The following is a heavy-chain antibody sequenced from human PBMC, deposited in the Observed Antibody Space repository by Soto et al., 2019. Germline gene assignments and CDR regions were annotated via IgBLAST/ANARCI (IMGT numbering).Heavy chain of an antibody. Sequence: EVQLVESGGGLVKPGGSLRLSCAGSGFTFSNAWMSWVRRAPGKGLEWVGRIKSDAYGGAIDYATPVKGRFTISRDDSKHRQCLQMNNLRAEDSAAYSCTTTKGRLEPPKDDFWGQGTPVIVSS. J-gene: IGHJ4*02. V-gene: IGHV3-15*01. CDR3: TTTKGRLEPPKDDF. D-gene: IGHD2-8*01. CDR1: GFTFSNAW. CDR2: IKSDAYGGAI.